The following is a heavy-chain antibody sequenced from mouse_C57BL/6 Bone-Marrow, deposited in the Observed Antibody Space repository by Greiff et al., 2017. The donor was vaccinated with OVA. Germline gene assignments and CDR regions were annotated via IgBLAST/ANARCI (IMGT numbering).Heavy chain of an antibody. CDR1: GYTFTDYY. CDR2: IYPGSGNT. CDR3: ARSGNYGSSSPYFDY. V-gene: IGHV1-76*01. J-gene: IGHJ2*01. D-gene: IGHD1-1*01. Sequence: VKLMESGAELVRPGASVKLSCKASGYTFTDYYINWVKQRPGQGLEWIARIYPGSGNTYYNEKFKGKATLTAEKSSSTAYMQLSSLTSEDSAVYFCARSGNYGSSSPYFDYWGQGTTLTVSS.